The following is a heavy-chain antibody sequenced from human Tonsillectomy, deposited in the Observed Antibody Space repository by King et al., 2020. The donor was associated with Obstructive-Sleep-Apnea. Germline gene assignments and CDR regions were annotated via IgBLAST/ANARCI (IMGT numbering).Heavy chain of an antibody. D-gene: IGHD1-26*01. CDR1: GYNFNKYW. Sequence: QLVQSGAELEKPGQSLKISCQASGYNFNKYWIAWVRHMPGKGLEWMGSFYPGDSDTRYSPSFQGQVTISGDKSINTAYLSWGSLKSSDTAIYFCASSGEPQFQDSFDVWGQGTMVTVSS. V-gene: IGHV5-51*01. CDR2: FYPGDSDT. J-gene: IGHJ3*01. CDR3: ASSGEPQFQDSFDV.